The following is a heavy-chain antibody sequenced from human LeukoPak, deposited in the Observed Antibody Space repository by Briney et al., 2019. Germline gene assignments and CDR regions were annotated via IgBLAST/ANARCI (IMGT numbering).Heavy chain of an antibody. Sequence: GGSLRLSCAAPGFTFNSYWMHWVRQAPGKGLVWVSRINSDGSTTNYADSVKGRFTISRDNAENTMYLQMNSLRVEDTAVYYCTRRVSATRWFDPWGQGTLVTVSS. CDR3: TRRVSATRWFDP. CDR1: GFTFNSYW. J-gene: IGHJ5*02. V-gene: IGHV3-74*01. D-gene: IGHD2-15*01. CDR2: INSDGSTT.